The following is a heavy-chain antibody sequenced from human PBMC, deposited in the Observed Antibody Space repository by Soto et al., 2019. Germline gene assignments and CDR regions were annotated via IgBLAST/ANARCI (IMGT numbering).Heavy chain of an antibody. CDR1: GLSFSSYA. CDR3: AKDAKILNWLPTSYYFDF. J-gene: IGHJ4*02. V-gene: IGHV3-23*01. CDR2: ISRSGNST. Sequence: EVQVLESGVGLAQPGRSLRLSCAVSGLSFSSYAMTWVRQSPGKGLEWVSSISRSGNSTYSADSVRGRFTISRDNSKVTLYLQIHSLRAEETAVYYCAKDAKILNWLPTSYYFDFWGQGTLVTVYS. D-gene: IGHD3-9*01.